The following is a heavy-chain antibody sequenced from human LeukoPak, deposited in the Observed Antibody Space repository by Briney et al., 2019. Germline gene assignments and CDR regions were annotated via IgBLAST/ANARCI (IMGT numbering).Heavy chain of an antibody. J-gene: IGHJ6*02. CDR1: GGSISSYY. Sequence: SETLSLTRSVSGGSISSYYWSWIRQPAGKGLEWIGRIYSTGSTTYNPSLKSRVTMSVDTSKNRFSLKLSSVTAADTAVYYCARVRGIPASGTLYYYGMDVWGQGTTVTVSS. CDR2: IYSTGST. V-gene: IGHV4-4*07. CDR3: ARVRGIPASGTLYYYGMDV. D-gene: IGHD6-25*01.